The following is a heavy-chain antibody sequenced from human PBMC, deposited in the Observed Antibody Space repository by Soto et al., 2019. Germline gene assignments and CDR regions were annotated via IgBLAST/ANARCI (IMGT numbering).Heavy chain of an antibody. D-gene: IGHD2-15*01. J-gene: IGHJ6*02. Sequence: SVKVSCKASGYTFTIYAMHGVRQSRLRGREGMGWINAGNGNTKYSQKFQGRVTITRDTSASTAYMELSSLRSEDTAVYYCAREDPYCSGGSCYKLKAGMDVWVQGTTVTVSS. V-gene: IGHV1-3*01. CDR3: AREDPYCSGGSCYKLKAGMDV. CDR2: INAGNGNT. CDR1: GYTFTIYA.